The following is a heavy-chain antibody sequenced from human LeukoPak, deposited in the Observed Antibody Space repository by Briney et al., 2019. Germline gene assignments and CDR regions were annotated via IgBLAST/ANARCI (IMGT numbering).Heavy chain of an antibody. CDR3: ARGDNWNSYYYYYMDV. CDR1: EFTFSSYS. Sequence: PGGSLRLSCAASEFTFSSYSMNWVRQAPGKGLEWVSYISSDGSTMYYADSVKGRLTISRDNAKNSLHLQMNSLRAEDTAVYYCARGDNWNSYYYYYMDVWGKGTTVTVSS. V-gene: IGHV3-48*04. D-gene: IGHD1-7*01. CDR2: ISSDGSTM. J-gene: IGHJ6*03.